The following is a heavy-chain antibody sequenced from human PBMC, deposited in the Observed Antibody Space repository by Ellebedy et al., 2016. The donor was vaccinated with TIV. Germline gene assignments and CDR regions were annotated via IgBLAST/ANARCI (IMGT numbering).Heavy chain of an antibody. J-gene: IGHJ4*02. V-gene: IGHV3-48*04. CDR1: GLPFSTYN. CDR2: ISSSGTTI. CDR3: GKGYTSSWYFFDY. D-gene: IGHD6-13*01. Sequence: GESLKISCAASGLPFSTYNMNWVRQAPGKGLEWVSYISSSGTTIYYADSVKGRFTISRDNAKNSLFLQMNSLSAEDTAVYYCGKGYTSSWYFFDYWGQGTLVTVSS.